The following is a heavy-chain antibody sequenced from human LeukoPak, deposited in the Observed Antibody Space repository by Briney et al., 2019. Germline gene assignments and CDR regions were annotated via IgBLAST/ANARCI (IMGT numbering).Heavy chain of an antibody. J-gene: IGHJ4*02. V-gene: IGHV1-8*01. D-gene: IGHD6-13*01. CDR1: GYTFTSYD. Sequence: ASVKVSCKASGYTFTSYDINWVRQATGQGLEWMGWMNPNSGNTGYAQKFQGRVTMTRNTSISTAYMELSSLRSEDTAVYYCTRGRTRSSSWYGGLLGYWGQGTLVTVSS. CDR3: TRGRTRSSSWYGGLLGY. CDR2: MNPNSGNT.